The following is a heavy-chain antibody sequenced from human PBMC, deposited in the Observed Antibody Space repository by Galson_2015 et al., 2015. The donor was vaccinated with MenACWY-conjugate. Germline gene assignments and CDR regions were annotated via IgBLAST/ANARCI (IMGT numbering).Heavy chain of an antibody. Sequence: SLRLSCAASGFTFSSSVMSWVRQAPGKGPEWVSSISAGGGSTFYADSVKGRFTISSDNSKNTLYLQMNSLRAEDTAVYYCARHSSGYYHYVDYWGQGSLVTVSS. CDR3: ARHSSGYYHYVDY. D-gene: IGHD3-22*01. J-gene: IGHJ4*02. CDR1: GFTFSSSV. V-gene: IGHV3-23*01. CDR2: ISAGGGST.